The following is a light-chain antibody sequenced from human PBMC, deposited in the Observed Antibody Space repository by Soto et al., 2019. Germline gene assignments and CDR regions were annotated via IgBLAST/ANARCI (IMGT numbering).Light chain of an antibody. J-gene: IGKJ1*01. CDR2: KAS. Sequence: DIQMTQSTSTLSASVGDRVTITCRASQSISSWLAWYQQKPGKAPKLLIYKASSLESGGPTRFSGSGSGTEFTLTISSLQPDDFATYYCQQYNSYGTFGQGTKVEIK. CDR1: QSISSW. CDR3: QQYNSYGT. V-gene: IGKV1-5*03.